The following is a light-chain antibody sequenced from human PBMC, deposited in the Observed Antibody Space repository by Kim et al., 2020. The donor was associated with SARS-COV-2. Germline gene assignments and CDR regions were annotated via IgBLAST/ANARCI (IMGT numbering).Light chain of an antibody. CDR3: QQTFNIPIT. CDR1: QYISDY. J-gene: IGKJ5*01. Sequence: AVVGDRVTSSCRASQYISDYVSWYQHRPGRAPNLLIYSASNLQSGVPARFSGSGSGTDFTLTISSLQPEDLGTYYCQQTFNIPITFGQGTRLKIK. V-gene: IGKV1-39*01. CDR2: SAS.